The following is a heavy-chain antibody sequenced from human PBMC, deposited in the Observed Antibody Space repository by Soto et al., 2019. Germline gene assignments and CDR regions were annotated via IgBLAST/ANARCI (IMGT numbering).Heavy chain of an antibody. J-gene: IGHJ4*02. V-gene: IGHV4-34*01. D-gene: IGHD6-13*01. CDR2: ISHSGST. CDR1: GGSFSGYY. CDR3: ATTGYSSSWYYYY. Sequence: TSETLSLTCAVYGGSFSGYYWSWIRQPPGKGLEWVGEISHSGSTNYNPPLKSRVTIPVEPSKNQSSLKLSSVTAADTAVYYCATTGYSSSWYYYYWGQGALVTVPS.